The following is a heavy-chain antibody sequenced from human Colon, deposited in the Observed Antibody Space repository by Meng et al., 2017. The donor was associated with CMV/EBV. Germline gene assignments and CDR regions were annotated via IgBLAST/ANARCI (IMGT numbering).Heavy chain of an antibody. V-gene: IGHV4-39*07. Sequence: SETLSLTCTVSGGSISSRTSYWAWIRQPPGKGLEWIGTIYYSGTTYYTPSLKSRLTISVDTSNNQFSLKLSSVTAADTAVYYCARSLVGDILTGYLYFFDYWGQGTQVTVSS. J-gene: IGHJ4*02. CDR3: ARSLVGDILTGYLYFFDY. CDR1: GGSISSRTSY. CDR2: IYYSGTT. D-gene: IGHD3-9*01.